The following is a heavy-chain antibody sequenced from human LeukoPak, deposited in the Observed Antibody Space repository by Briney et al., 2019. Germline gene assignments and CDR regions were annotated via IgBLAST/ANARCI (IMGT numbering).Heavy chain of an antibody. CDR2: IYYSGST. Sequence: ASETLSLTCTVSGGSISSYHWSWIRQPPGKGLECIGYIYYSGSTHYNPSLKSRVTISVDTSKNQFSLKLSSVTAADTAVYFCARARNYYDSSGYYYEGDAFDIWGQGTMVTVSS. V-gene: IGHV4-59*01. J-gene: IGHJ3*02. CDR3: ARARNYYDSSGYYYEGDAFDI. CDR1: GGSISSYH. D-gene: IGHD3-22*01.